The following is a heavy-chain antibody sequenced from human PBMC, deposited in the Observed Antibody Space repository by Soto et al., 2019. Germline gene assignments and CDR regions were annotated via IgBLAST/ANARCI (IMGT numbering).Heavy chain of an antibody. D-gene: IGHD2-21*01. Sequence: GGSLRLSCAASGFIFSSYAMSWVRQAPGKGLEWVSGISGSGAYTYYTDSVKGRFTISRDNSKNTVYLQMHSLRDEDTAVYYCAKDPATYCGGECWGPFDPWGQGTLVTVSS. CDR1: GFIFSSYA. CDR2: ISGSGAYT. V-gene: IGHV3-23*01. CDR3: AKDPATYCGGECWGPFDP. J-gene: IGHJ5*02.